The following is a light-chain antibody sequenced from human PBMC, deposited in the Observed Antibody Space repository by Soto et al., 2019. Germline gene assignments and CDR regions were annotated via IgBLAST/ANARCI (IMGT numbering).Light chain of an antibody. CDR2: GAS. CDR3: QQYDSSPKT. V-gene: IGKV3-20*01. J-gene: IGKJ1*01. Sequence: EIVLTQSPGTLSLSPGERAILSCRASQSVSSNQVAWYQQKPGQAPRLLIYGASSRDTGIPDRFSGSGSGTDFTLTISRLEPEDFAVYYCQQYDSSPKTFGQGTKVDIK. CDR1: QSVSSNQ.